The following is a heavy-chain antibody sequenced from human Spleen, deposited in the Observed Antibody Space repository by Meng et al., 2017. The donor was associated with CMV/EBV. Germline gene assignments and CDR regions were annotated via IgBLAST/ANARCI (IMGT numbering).Heavy chain of an antibody. V-gene: IGHV1-69*05. CDR2: IIPAFRTT. D-gene: IGHD2-2*01. J-gene: IGHJ5*02. CDR1: GGTFSRYS. CDR3: ARDHDIVVSGWFDP. Sequence: KASGGTFSRYSISWVRQSPGQGLEWMGMIIPAFRTTNYAQKLQGRVTITTDESTSTAYMELGGLRSEDTAVYYCARDHDIVVSGWFDPWGQGTLVTVSS.